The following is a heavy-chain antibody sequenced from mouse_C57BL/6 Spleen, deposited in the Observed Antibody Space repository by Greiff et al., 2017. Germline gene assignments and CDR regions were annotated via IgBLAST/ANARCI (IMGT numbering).Heavy chain of an antibody. CDR2: ISDGGSYT. Sequence: EVMLVESGGGLVKPGGSLKLSCAASGFTFSSYAMSWVRQTPEKRLEWVATISDGGSYTYYPDNVKGRFTISRDNAKNNLDLQMSQLKSEDTAMYYCARGGYYGKTSPYAMDYWGQGTSVTVSS. CDR3: ARGGYYGKTSPYAMDY. D-gene: IGHD2-1*01. V-gene: IGHV5-4*03. J-gene: IGHJ4*01. CDR1: GFTFSSYA.